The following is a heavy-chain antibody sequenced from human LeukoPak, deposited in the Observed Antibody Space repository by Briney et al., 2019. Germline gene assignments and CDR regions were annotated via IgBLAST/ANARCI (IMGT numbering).Heavy chain of an antibody. CDR1: GGTSSSYA. CDR3: ARKDSYDSSEVYFQH. D-gene: IGHD3-22*01. Sequence: SVKVSCKASGGTSSSYAISWVRQAPGQRLEWMGRIIPIFGTANYAQKFQGRVTITTDESTSTAYMELSSLRSEDTAVYYCARKDSYDSSEVYFQHWGQGTLVTVSS. V-gene: IGHV1-69*05. CDR2: IIPIFGTA. J-gene: IGHJ1*01.